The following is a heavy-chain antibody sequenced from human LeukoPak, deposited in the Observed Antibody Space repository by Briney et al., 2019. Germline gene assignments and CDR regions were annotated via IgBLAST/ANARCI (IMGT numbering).Heavy chain of an antibody. J-gene: IGHJ1*01. V-gene: IGHV4-34*01. D-gene: IGHD2-2*01. CDR3: ARGRSRYCSSTSCYGYFQH. Sequence: SETLSLTCAVYGVSFSGYYWSWIRQPPGKGLEWIVEINHSGSTNYNPSLKSRVTISVDTSKNQFSLKLSSVTAADTAVYYCARGRSRYCSSTSCYGYFQHWGQGTLVTVSS. CDR1: GVSFSGYY. CDR2: INHSGST.